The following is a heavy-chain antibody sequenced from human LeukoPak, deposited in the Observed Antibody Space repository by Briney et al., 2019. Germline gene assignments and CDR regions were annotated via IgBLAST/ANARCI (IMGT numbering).Heavy chain of an antibody. V-gene: IGHV4-4*02. D-gene: IGHD1-26*01. CDR1: SGSISSTNC. CDR2: IYDSGST. Sequence: PSGTLSLTCAVSSGSISSTNCWTWVRQPPGKGLEWIGEIYDSGSTNYNPSLKSRVTISVDKSKNQFSLRLSSVTAADTAVYYCARVGLGALGYWGQGTLVTVSS. J-gene: IGHJ4*02. CDR3: ARVGLGALGY.